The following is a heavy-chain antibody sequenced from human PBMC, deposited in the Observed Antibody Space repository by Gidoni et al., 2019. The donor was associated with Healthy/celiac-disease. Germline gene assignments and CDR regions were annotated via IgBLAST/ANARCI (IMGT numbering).Heavy chain of an antibody. CDR1: GGTFSSYA. J-gene: IGHJ6*02. V-gene: IGHV1-69*01. CDR2: IIPIFGTA. Sequence: QVQLVQSGAEVKKPGSSVKVSCKASGGTFSSYAISWVRQAPGQGLEWMGGIIPIFGTANYAQKFQGRVTITADESTSTAYMELSSLRSEDTAVYYCARSLYCGGDCYSYYYYGMDVWGQGTTVTVSS. D-gene: IGHD2-21*02. CDR3: ARSLYCGGDCYSYYYYGMDV.